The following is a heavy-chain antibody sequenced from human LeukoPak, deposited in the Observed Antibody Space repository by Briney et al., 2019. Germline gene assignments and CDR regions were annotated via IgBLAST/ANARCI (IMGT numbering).Heavy chain of an antibody. D-gene: IGHD5-12*01. CDR1: GFIFTNYA. CDR2: IIGSSGST. V-gene: IGHV3-23*01. J-gene: IGHJ4*02. CDR3: AKGGYDYVEMGYFDY. Sequence: GGSLRLSCAVSGFIFTNYAMSWVRRAPGKGLEWVSVIIGSSGSTFYADSVKGRFTISRDKSKNTLYLQMNSLRAEDTAVYYCAKGGYDYVEMGYFDYWGQGTPVTVSS.